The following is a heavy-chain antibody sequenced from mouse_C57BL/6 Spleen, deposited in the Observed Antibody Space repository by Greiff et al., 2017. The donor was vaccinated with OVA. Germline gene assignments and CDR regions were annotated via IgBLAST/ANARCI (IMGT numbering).Heavy chain of an antibody. CDR2: INPSTGGT. CDR3: ARPLYDYEGFLDY. D-gene: IGHD2-4*01. V-gene: IGHV1-42*01. Sequence: VQLQQSGPELVKPGASVKISCKASGYSFTGYYMNWVKQSPEKSLEWIGEINPSTGGTTYNQKFKAKATLTVDKSSSTAYMQLKSLTSEDSAVYYCARPLYDYEGFLDYWGQGTTLTVSS. CDR1: GYSFTGYY. J-gene: IGHJ2*01.